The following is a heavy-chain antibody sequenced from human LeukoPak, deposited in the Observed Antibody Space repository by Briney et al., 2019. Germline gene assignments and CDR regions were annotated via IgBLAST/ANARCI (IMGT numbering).Heavy chain of an antibody. V-gene: IGHV3-48*04. Sequence: GGSLRLSCAGSGFTFSNYNMNWVRQAPGKGLEWVSYIGGTGVPIYYGDSVKGRFTISRDNAKNSLYLQMNSLRAEDTALYYCAKDIYYYGSGSFDYWGQGTLVTVSS. CDR1: GFTFSNYN. J-gene: IGHJ4*02. D-gene: IGHD3-10*01. CDR2: IGGTGVPI. CDR3: AKDIYYYGSGSFDY.